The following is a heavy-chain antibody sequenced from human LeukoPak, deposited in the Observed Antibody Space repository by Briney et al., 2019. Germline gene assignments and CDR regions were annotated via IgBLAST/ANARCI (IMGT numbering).Heavy chain of an antibody. D-gene: IGHD3-10*01. CDR2: INWNGGST. Sequence: RGSLRLSCAASGFTFDDYGMSWVGQAPGKGLEWVSGINWNGGSTGYADSVKGRFTISRDNAKNSLYLQMNSLRAEDTALYYCARGGWFGELLFDYWGQGTLVTVSS. J-gene: IGHJ4*02. CDR3: ARGGWFGELLFDY. CDR1: GFTFDDYG. V-gene: IGHV3-20*04.